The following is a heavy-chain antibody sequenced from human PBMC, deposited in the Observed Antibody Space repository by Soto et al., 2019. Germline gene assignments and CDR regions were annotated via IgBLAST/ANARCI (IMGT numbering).Heavy chain of an antibody. CDR2: IIPIFGTA. J-gene: IGHJ3*02. CDR3: AREPYHKTYHDAFDI. Sequence: QVQLVQSGAEVKKPGSPVKVSCKASGGTFSSYAISWVRQAPGQGLEWMGGIIPIFGTANYAQKFQGRVTLTADKSTGTAYRELSSLRSEDTAVYYCAREPYHKTYHDAFDIWGQGTMVTVSS. D-gene: IGHD2-2*01. CDR1: GGTFSSYA. V-gene: IGHV1-69*06.